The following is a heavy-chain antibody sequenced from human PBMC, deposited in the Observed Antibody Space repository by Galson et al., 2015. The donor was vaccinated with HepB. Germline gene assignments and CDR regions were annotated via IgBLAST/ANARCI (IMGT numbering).Heavy chain of an antibody. CDR3: ARGGNDYGDYVRYYYGMDV. D-gene: IGHD4-17*01. CDR1: GGTFSSYA. J-gene: IGHJ6*02. V-gene: IGHV1-69*13. CDR2: IIPIFGTA. Sequence: SVKVSCKASGGTFSSYAISWVRQAPGQGLEWMGGIIPIFGTANYAQKFQGRVTITADESTSTAYMELSSLRSEDTAVYYCARGGNDYGDYVRYYYGMDVWGQGTTVTVSS.